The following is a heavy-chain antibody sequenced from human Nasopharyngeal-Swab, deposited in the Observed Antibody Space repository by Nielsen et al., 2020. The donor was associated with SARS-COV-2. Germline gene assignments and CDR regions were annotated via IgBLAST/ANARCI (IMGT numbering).Heavy chain of an antibody. D-gene: IGHD3-10*01. Sequence: GESLKISCAASGFTFSSYDMHWVRQATGKGLEWVSAIATAGDTYYPGSVTGRFTISRENAKNSLYLQMNSLRAGDTAVYYCARGFGQWGLGYWGQGTLVTVSS. V-gene: IGHV3-13*04. CDR2: IATAGDT. CDR1: GFTFSSYD. J-gene: IGHJ4*02. CDR3: ARGFGQWGLGY.